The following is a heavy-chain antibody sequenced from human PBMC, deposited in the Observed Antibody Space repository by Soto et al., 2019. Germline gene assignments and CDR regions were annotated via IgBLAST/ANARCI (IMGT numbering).Heavy chain of an antibody. CDR2: ISSSSSYI. Sequence: EVQLVESGGGLVKPGGSLRLSCAASGFTFSSYSMNWVRQAPGKGLEWVSSISSSSSYIYYADSVKGRFTISRDNAKNSLYLQMNSLRAEDTAVYYCARVRSSVGATNKIDYWGQGTLVTVSS. V-gene: IGHV3-21*01. D-gene: IGHD1-26*01. CDR3: ARVRSSVGATNKIDY. J-gene: IGHJ4*02. CDR1: GFTFSSYS.